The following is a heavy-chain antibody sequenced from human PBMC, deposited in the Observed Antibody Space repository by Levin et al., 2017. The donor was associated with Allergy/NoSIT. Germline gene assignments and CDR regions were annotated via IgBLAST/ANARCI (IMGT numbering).Heavy chain of an antibody. CDR2: ISYDGSNK. D-gene: IGHD2-15*01. J-gene: IGHJ4*02. CDR1: GFTFSSYG. V-gene: IGHV3-30*18. CDR3: AKDRLHYCSGGSCYIPGW. Sequence: GGSLRLSCAASGFTFSSYGMHWVRQAPGKGLEWVAVISYDGSNKYYADSVKGRFTISRDNSKNTLYLQMNSLRAEDTAVYYCAKDRLHYCSGGSCYIPGWWGQGTLVTVSS.